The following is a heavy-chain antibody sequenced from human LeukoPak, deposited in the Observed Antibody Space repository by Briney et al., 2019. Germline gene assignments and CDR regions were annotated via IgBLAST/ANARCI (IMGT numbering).Heavy chain of an antibody. CDR2: IYYSGST. CDR3: ARDGGAVPFDY. CDR1: GGSISSSSYY. V-gene: IGHV4-39*07. D-gene: IGHD3-16*01. J-gene: IGHJ4*02. Sequence: SETLSLTCTVSGGSISSSSYYWGWIRQPPGKGLEWIGSIYYSGSTYYNPSLKSRVTISVDTSKNQFSLKLSSVTAADTAVYYCARDGGAVPFDYWGQGTLVTVSS.